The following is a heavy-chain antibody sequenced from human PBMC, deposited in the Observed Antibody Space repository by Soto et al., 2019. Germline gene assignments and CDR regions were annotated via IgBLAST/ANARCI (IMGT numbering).Heavy chain of an antibody. CDR2: ISGSGSKK. Sequence: PGGSLRLSCAASGFIFENFGMSWVRQAPGKGLEWISSISGSGSKKYYADSVKGRFTISRDNSKSTVYLELNNLSAEDTAVYHCAKNQGVELVPLATVDWFDPWGQGSVVTVPQ. J-gene: IGHJ5*02. CDR3: AKNQGVELVPLATVDWFDP. CDR1: GFIFENFG. V-gene: IGHV3-23*01. D-gene: IGHD1-26*01.